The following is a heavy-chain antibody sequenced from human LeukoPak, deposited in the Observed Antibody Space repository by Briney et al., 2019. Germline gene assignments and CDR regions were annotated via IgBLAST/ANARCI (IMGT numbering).Heavy chain of an antibody. CDR3: VRGHGWGAFDY. Sequence: SSETLSLTCSVLGCSFTSGGYYCIWIRQPPGKELEWIGYISYRGSTNYNPSLKSRVTITVDTSKNQFSLKLSSVTAADTAVYYCVRGHGWGAFDYWGQGTLVTVSS. CDR1: GCSFTSGGYY. V-gene: IGHV4-61*08. J-gene: IGHJ4*02. D-gene: IGHD6-19*01. CDR2: ISYRGST.